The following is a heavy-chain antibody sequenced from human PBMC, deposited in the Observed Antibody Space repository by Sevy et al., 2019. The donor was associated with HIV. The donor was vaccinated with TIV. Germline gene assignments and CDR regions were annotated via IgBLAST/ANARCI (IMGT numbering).Heavy chain of an antibody. V-gene: IGHV3-33*01. CDR3: ARDLEFYDYGDFGPAFTPDY. CDR2: IWFDGSNK. CDR1: GFTFNSYG. Sequence: GGSLRLSCATSGFTFNSYGMHWVRQVPGKGLEWVALIWFDGSNKYYADSVKGRFTISRDIVKNTLHLQMNSLRAEDTAVYYCARDLEFYDYGDFGPAFTPDYWGQGTLVTVSS. D-gene: IGHD4-17*01. J-gene: IGHJ4*02.